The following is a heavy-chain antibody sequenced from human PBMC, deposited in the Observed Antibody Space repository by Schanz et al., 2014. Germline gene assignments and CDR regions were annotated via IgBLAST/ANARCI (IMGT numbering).Heavy chain of an antibody. CDR3: ATNSPFSMVRGSYAFDA. D-gene: IGHD3-10*01. CDR1: GYTFTSYD. CDR2: MNSKTDNT. Sequence: QVQLVQSGAEVMKPGSSVKVSCKASGYTFTSYDINWVRQATGQGLEWMGWMNSKTDNTAYAQKLQGRVTMTEDTSTKTAYMELSGLRSGDTAVYYCATNSPFSMVRGSYAFDAWGQGTMVTVSS. J-gene: IGHJ3*01. V-gene: IGHV1-8*01.